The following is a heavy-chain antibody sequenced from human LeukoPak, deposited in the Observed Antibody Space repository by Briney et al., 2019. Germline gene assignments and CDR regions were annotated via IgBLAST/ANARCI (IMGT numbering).Heavy chain of an antibody. CDR1: GFTFSNYA. V-gene: IGHV3-23*01. J-gene: IGHJ4*02. D-gene: IGHD2-2*01. Sequence: GGSLRLSCAASGFTFSNYAVSCVRQAPGKGLELVSVISSRGGSTYYADSVKGRFTISRDNSKNTLFLQMSSLRAEDTAVYYCVKEGLGTAALDSWGQGALVIVSS. CDR3: VKEGLGTAALDS. CDR2: ISSRGGST.